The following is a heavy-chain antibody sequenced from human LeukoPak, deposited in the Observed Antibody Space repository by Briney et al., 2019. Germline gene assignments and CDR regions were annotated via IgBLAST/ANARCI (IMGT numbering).Heavy chain of an antibody. CDR3: ARDMLGFAYFDL. CDR1: GGSISSYS. Sequence: SETLSLTCTVSGGSISSYSWNWIRQPPGKGLEWIGRIYSSGSTIYNPSLKSRVTISVETSKNQFSLELSSVTAADTAVYYCARDMLGFAYFDLWGRGTLVTVSS. V-gene: IGHV4-4*08. J-gene: IGHJ2*01. D-gene: IGHD3-10*02. CDR2: IYSSGST.